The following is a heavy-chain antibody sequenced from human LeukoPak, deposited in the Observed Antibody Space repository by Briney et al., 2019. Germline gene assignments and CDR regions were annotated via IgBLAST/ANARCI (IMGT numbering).Heavy chain of an antibody. D-gene: IGHD3-22*01. CDR3: ARGLITFRTGYYYGSSGYYGYFDY. CDR2: INHSGST. Sequence: SETLSLTCAVYGGSFSGYYWSWIRQPPGKGLEWIGEINHSGSTNYNPSLKSRVTISVDTSKNQFSLKLSSVTAADTAVYYCARGLITFRTGYYYGSSGYYGYFDYWGQGTLVTVPS. CDR1: GGSFSGYY. J-gene: IGHJ4*02. V-gene: IGHV4-34*01.